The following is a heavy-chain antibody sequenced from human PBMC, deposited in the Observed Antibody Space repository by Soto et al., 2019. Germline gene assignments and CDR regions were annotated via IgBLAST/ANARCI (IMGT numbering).Heavy chain of an antibody. D-gene: IGHD3-9*01. V-gene: IGHV1-8*01. J-gene: IGHJ6*02. CDR3: ARDRRIRDYDILTGYHASYYYYGMDV. Sequence: ASVKVSCKASGYTFSNYDINWVRQATGQGLERMGWMSPNSGRTGYALKLQGRVTMTTDTSTSTAYMELRSLRSDDTAVYYCARDRRIRDYDILTGYHASYYYYGMDVWGQGTTVTVSS. CDR1: GYTFSNYD. CDR2: MSPNSGRT.